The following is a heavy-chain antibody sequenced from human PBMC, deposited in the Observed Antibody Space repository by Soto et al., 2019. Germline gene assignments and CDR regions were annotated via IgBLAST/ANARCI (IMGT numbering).Heavy chain of an antibody. V-gene: IGHV5-51*01. CDR2: IYPGDSDT. CDR1: GYSFTTHY. D-gene: IGHD3-10*01. J-gene: IGHJ6*02. CDR3: ARPMVRGVIGGMDV. Sequence: GDSLKISCKRSGYSFTTHYIGWVRQLPGKGLAWMGIIYPGDSDTRYSPSFQGQVTISADKSISTAYLQWSSPNASDTAMYYCARPMVRGVIGGMDVWGQGTTVTVS.